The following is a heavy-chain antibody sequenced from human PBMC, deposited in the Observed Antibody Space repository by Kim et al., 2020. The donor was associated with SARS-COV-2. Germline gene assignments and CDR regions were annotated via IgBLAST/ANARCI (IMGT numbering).Heavy chain of an antibody. CDR2: K. D-gene: IGHD6-13*01. Sequence: KHKSASGQAQFTVSRDNTKNSVYLQMDSLRAEDAAIYYCAREATRSSGMDFWGQGTLVTVSS. J-gene: IGHJ1*01. V-gene: IGHV3-7*03. CDR3: AREATRSSGMDF.